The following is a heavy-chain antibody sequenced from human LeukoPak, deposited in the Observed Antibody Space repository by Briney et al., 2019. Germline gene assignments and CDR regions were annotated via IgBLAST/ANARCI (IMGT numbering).Heavy chain of an antibody. V-gene: IGHV1-69*13. J-gene: IGHJ4*02. D-gene: IGHD2/OR15-2a*01. CDR1: GGTFSSYA. Sequence: SVKVSCKASGGTFSSYAISWVRQAPGQGLEWMGGIIPIFGTANYAQRFQGRVTIAADESTSTAYMELSSLRSEDTAVYYCAREEYPTGDYWGQGTLVTVSS. CDR3: AREEYPTGDY. CDR2: IIPIFGTA.